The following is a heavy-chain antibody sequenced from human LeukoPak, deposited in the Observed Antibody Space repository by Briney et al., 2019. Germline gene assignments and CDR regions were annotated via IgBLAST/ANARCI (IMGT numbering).Heavy chain of an antibody. CDR2: IIPIFGTA. CDR1: GYTFTSYY. CDR3: SIAVAGTGTYYFDY. V-gene: IGHV1-69*13. J-gene: IGHJ4*02. Sequence: SVKVSCKASGYTFTSYYMHWVRQAPGQGLEWMGGIIPIFGTANYAQKFQGRVTITADESTSTAYMELSSLRSEDTAVYYCSIAVAGTGTYYFDYWGQGTLVTVSS. D-gene: IGHD6-19*01.